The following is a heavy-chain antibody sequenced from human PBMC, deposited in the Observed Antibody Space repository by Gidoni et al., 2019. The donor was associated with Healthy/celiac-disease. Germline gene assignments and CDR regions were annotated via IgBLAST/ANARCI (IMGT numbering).Heavy chain of an antibody. CDR2: IYYSGST. Sequence: QLQLQESGPGLVKPSETLSLTCTVPGGSISSSSYYWGWIRQPPGKGLEWIGSIYYSGSTYYNPSLKSRVTISVDTSKNQFSLKLSPVTAADTAVYYCARHKLRWFDPWGQGTLVTVSS. CDR1: GGSISSSSYY. J-gene: IGHJ5*02. CDR3: ARHKLRWFDP. D-gene: IGHD3-10*01. V-gene: IGHV4-39*01.